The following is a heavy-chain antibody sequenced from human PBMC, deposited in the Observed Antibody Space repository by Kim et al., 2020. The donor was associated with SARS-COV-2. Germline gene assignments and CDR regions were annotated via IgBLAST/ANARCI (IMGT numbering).Heavy chain of an antibody. CDR2: IIPIFGTA. V-gene: IGHV1-69*13. CDR3: ARERRTTVTTPYYYGMDV. J-gene: IGHJ6*02. Sequence: SVKVSCKASGGTFSSYAISWVRQAPGQGLEWMGRIIPIFGTANYAQKFQGRVTITADESTSTAYMELSSLRSEDTAVYYCARERRTTVTTPYYYGMDVWGQGTTVTVSS. D-gene: IGHD4-17*01. CDR1: GGTFSSYA.